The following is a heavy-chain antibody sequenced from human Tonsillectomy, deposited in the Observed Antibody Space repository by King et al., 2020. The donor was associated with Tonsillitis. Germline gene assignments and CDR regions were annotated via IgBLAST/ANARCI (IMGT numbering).Heavy chain of an antibody. J-gene: IGHJ4*02. CDR3: ARNQRGYCSGGSCYSGVLPFDY. V-gene: IGHV4-39*01. D-gene: IGHD2-15*01. CDR1: GGSISSSSYY. CDR2: IYYSGST. Sequence: QLQESGPGLVKPSETLSLTCTVSGGSISSSSYYWGWIRQPPGKGLEWIGSIYYSGSTYYNPSLKSRVTISVDTSKNQFSLKLSSVTAAGTAVYYCARNQRGYCSGGSCYSGVLPFDYWGQGTLVTVSS.